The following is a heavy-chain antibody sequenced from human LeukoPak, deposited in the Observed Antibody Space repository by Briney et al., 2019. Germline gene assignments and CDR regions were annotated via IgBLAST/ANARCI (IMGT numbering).Heavy chain of an antibody. CDR1: GFTFDDYA. Sequence: PGRSLRLSCAASGFTFDDYAMHWVRQAPGKGLEWVSGISWNSGSIGYADSVKGRFTISRDNAKNSLYLQMNSLRAEDTALYYCAKDEHDILTGYPQDWGQGTLVTVSS. D-gene: IGHD3-9*01. CDR2: ISWNSGSI. J-gene: IGHJ4*02. CDR3: AKDEHDILTGYPQD. V-gene: IGHV3-9*01.